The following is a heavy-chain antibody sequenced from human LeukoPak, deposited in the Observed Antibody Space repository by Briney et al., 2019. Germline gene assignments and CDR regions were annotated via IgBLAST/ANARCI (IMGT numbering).Heavy chain of an antibody. J-gene: IGHJ4*02. V-gene: IGHV5-51*01. Sequence: GASLKISCKGSGYIFTNHWIGWVRQMPGKGLEWMGIIYPGDSDTRYSPSFQGQVTISADKSISTAYLQWSSLKASDTAMYYCARSYDSSGYPDYWGQGTLVTVSS. CDR1: GYIFTNHW. CDR3: ARSYDSSGYPDY. CDR2: IYPGDSDT. D-gene: IGHD3-22*01.